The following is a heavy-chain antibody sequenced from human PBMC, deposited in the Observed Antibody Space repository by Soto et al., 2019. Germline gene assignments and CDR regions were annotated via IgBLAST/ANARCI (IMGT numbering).Heavy chain of an antibody. V-gene: IGHV1-8*01. CDR3: ARVRYCDSSTCYRLHYYYYDAMDV. J-gene: IGHJ6*02. D-gene: IGHD2-2*02. CDR2: MNPNSGNT. Sequence: QVQLVQSGAEVKKPGASVKVSRKTSGYTFTSYDINWVRQATGQGLEWMGWMNPNSGNTDYAQKFQGRVTLTRNTSINTAYMELSSLRSEDTAVYYCARVRYCDSSTCYRLHYYYYDAMDVWGQGTTVTVSS. CDR1: GYTFTSYD.